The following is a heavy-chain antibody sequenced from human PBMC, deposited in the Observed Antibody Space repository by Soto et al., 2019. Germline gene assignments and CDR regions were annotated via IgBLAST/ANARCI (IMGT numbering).Heavy chain of an antibody. CDR3: ARVGTGAYYFDY. V-gene: IGHV1-18*01. CDR1: GYTFSSYG. J-gene: IGHJ4*02. CDR2: ISAYNGNT. D-gene: IGHD7-27*01. Sequence: ASVKVSCKASGYTFSSYGISSVRQAPGQGLEWMGWISAYNGNTNYAQKLQGRVTMTTDTSTSTAYMEPRSLRSDDTALYYCARVGTGAYYFDYWGLGTLVTVSS.